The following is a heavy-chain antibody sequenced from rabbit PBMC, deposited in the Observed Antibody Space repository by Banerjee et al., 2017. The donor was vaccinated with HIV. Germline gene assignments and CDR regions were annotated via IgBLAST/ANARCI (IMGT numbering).Heavy chain of an antibody. CDR1: GFSFSNSYY. CDR3: AKCDYYYRLTRLDL. J-gene: IGHJ6*01. D-gene: IGHD1-1*01. Sequence: QSLEESGGDLVKPGASLTLTCTASGFSFSNSYYMCWVRQAPGKGLEWIACIYGGSSGSTYYASWAKGRFTISKASSTTVTLQMTSLTAADTATYFCAKCDYYYRLTRLDLWGPGTLVTVS. V-gene: IGHV1S40*01. CDR2: IYGGSSGST.